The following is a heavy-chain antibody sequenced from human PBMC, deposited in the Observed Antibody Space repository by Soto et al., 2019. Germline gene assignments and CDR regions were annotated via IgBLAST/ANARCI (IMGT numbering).Heavy chain of an antibody. CDR1: GGSISSYC. D-gene: IGHD1-1*01. J-gene: IGHJ5*02. V-gene: IGHV4-30-2*01. CDR3: ARVQDR. CDR2: IYHSGST. Sequence: SETRSLSCSGSGGSISSYCWSWIRQPPGKGLEWIGYIYHSGSTYYNPSLKSRVTISVDRSKNQFSLKLSSVTAADTAVYYCARVQDRWGQRTLVTVSS.